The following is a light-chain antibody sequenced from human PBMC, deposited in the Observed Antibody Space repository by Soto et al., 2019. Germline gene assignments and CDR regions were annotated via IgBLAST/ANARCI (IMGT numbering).Light chain of an antibody. CDR3: QTWGTGIRV. Sequence: QSVLTQSPSASASLGASVKLTCTLDSGHSSYDIAWHQQQPEKGPRFLLKVDNDGSHSKGDGIPDRFSGSTSGAERYLTISSLQSEDEADYYCQTWGTGIRVFGGGTQLTVL. V-gene: IGLV4-69*01. CDR2: VDNDGSH. J-gene: IGLJ2*01. CDR1: SGHSSYD.